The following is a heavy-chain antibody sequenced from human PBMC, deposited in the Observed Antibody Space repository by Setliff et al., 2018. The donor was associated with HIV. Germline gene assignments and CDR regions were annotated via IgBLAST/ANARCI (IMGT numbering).Heavy chain of an antibody. CDR1: GFTFSTYG. Sequence: LRLSCAASGFTFSTYGMSWVRQAPGKGLEWVSAISGSGGRTYYADSVKGRLTISRDDSKNTLYLQVNGLRAEDTAVYYCAKGETSAYFEYFQNWGQGTLVTVSS. CDR2: ISGSGGRT. V-gene: IGHV3-23*01. D-gene: IGHD3-22*01. J-gene: IGHJ1*01. CDR3: AKGETSAYFEYFQN.